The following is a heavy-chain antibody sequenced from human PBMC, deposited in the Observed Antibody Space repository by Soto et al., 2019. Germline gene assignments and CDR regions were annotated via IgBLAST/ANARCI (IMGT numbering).Heavy chain of an antibody. CDR1: GYTFTNFG. CDR3: ARTYYYESSGSMASTFEY. V-gene: IGHV1-3*01. CDR2: IIAGNGNT. D-gene: IGHD3-22*01. J-gene: IGHJ4*02. Sequence: QVQFVQSGAEVKEPGASVKVSCKAPGYTFTNFGIHWVRQAPGQSLEWMGWIIAGNGNTKYSQKFQGRVTITRDTSATTVYMELGSLIPEDTAVYYCARTYYYESSGSMASTFEYWGQGTLVTVSS.